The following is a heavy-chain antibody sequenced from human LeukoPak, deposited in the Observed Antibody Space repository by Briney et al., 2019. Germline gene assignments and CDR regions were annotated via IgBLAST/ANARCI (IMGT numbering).Heavy chain of an antibody. J-gene: IGHJ4*02. D-gene: IGHD5-18*01. CDR3: ARDGYSHPHDY. Sequence: GGSLRLSCAASGFTFSSYWMSWVRQAPGKGLEWVANIRQDGSENYYVDSVKGRFTISRDNAKNSLYLQMNSLRAEDTAVYYCARDGYSHPHDYWGQGTLVTVSS. CDR1: GFTFSSYW. CDR2: IRQDGSEN. V-gene: IGHV3-7*05.